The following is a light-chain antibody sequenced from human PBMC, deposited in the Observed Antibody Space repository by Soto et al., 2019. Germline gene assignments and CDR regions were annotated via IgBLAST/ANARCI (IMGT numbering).Light chain of an antibody. CDR1: QSVGSSK. J-gene: IGKJ1*01. Sequence: EIVLTQSPGTLSLSPGERATLSCTGSQSVGSSKLAWYQQKPGQAPRLLVYAASSRAAGIPDRFSGSGSGTDFSLTIRRLEPDDFAVYYCQKYGNFWTFGQGTKVDIK. CDR2: AAS. CDR3: QKYGNFWT. V-gene: IGKV3-20*01.